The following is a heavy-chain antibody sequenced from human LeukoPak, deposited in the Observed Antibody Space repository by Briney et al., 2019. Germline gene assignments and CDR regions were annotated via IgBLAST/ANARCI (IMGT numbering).Heavy chain of an antibody. J-gene: IGHJ5*02. V-gene: IGHV3-7*01. CDR2: IKQDGSEK. D-gene: IGHD6-19*01. CDR3: AREFYSGGWIP. Sequence: PGGSLRLSCAASGFTFSSYWMSWVRQAPGKGLEWVANIKQDGSEKNYVDSVKGRFTISRDNAKNSLYLQMNSPRAEDTAVYYCAREFYSGGWIPWGQGTLVTVSS. CDR1: GFTFSSYW.